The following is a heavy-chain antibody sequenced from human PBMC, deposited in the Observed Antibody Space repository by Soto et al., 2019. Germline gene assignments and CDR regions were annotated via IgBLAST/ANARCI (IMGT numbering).Heavy chain of an antibody. CDR1: GGTFSSYA. D-gene: IGHD3-10*01. J-gene: IGHJ5*02. CDR3: ARTIIGLRDNWFDP. Sequence: ASVKVSCKASGGTFSSYAISWVRQAPGQGLEWMGGIIPIFGTANYAQKFQGRVTITADESTSTAYMELSSLRSEDTAVYYCARTIIGLRDNWFDPWGQGTLVTVSS. CDR2: IIPIFGTA. V-gene: IGHV1-69*13.